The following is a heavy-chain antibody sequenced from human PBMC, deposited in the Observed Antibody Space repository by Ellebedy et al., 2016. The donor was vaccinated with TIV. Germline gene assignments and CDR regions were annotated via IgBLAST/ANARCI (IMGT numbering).Heavy chain of an antibody. Sequence: MPSETLSLTCTVSGGSISSYYWSWIRQSPGRGLEWSGYIYYSGSTNYNPSLKSRVTISLDTSKNQFSLRLSSVTAADTAVYYCASAPNWFYLDFWGQGTLVSVSS. CDR1: GGSISSYY. CDR2: IYYSGST. V-gene: IGHV4-59*01. CDR3: ASAPNWFYLDF. J-gene: IGHJ4*02. D-gene: IGHD3-10*01.